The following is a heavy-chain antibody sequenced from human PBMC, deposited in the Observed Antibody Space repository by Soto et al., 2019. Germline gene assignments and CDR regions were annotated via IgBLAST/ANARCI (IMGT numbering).Heavy chain of an antibody. J-gene: IGHJ6*02. V-gene: IGHV4-59*08. Sequence: SETLSLTCTVSGGSITSITNHYCSWIRRPPGKGLEWIGYISYSGHTSYNPSLKSRVILSVDTSKNQVSLNLASVTAADTAVYYCATQGFGALHGLVDVWGQGTTVTVSS. D-gene: IGHD3-3*01. CDR2: ISYSGHT. CDR3: ATQGFGALHGLVDV. CDR1: GGSITSITNHY.